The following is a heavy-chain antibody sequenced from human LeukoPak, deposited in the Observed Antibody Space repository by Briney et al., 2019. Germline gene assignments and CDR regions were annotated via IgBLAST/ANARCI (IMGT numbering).Heavy chain of an antibody. J-gene: IGHJ4*02. CDR2: ISSSGSAI. Sequence: GGSLRLSCAASGFTFSDYYMSWIRQAPGKGLEWVSSISSSGSAIYYADSVKGRFTISRDNAKNSLYLQMNSLRAEDTAVYYCASPRGTSGGYPLFNYWGQGTLVTVSS. V-gene: IGHV3-11*01. D-gene: IGHD2-15*01. CDR1: GFTFSDYY. CDR3: ASPRGTSGGYPLFNY.